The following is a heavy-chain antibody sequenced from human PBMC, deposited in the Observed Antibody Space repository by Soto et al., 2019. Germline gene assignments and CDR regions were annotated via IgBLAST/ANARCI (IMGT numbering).Heavy chain of an antibody. D-gene: IGHD5-18*01. CDR1: GGSISSNSYY. V-gene: IGHV4-39*01. CDR3: ARHLGDTYGNEYGMDV. J-gene: IGHJ6*02. CDR2: MFYSGNA. Sequence: QLELQESGPGLVKPSETLSLTCTVSGGSISSNSYYWAWIRQPPGKGLEWIGSMFYSGNAHYNPSLKSRVTISVDTSKNQLSLTVRSVTAADTAVYYCARHLGDTYGNEYGMDVWGQGTTVTVYS.